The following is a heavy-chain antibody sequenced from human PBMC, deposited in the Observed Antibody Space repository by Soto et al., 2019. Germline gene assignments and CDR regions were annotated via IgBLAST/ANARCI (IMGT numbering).Heavy chain of an antibody. CDR3: AKSAIAVAGTRVYYFDY. J-gene: IGHJ4*02. CDR1: GFTFSSYA. Sequence: GGSLRLSCAASGFTFSSYAMSWVRQAPGKGLEWVSAISGSGGSTYYADSVKGRFTISRDNPKNTLYLQMNSLRAEDTAVYYCAKSAIAVAGTRVYYFDYWGQGTLVTVSS. D-gene: IGHD6-19*01. CDR2: ISGSGGST. V-gene: IGHV3-23*01.